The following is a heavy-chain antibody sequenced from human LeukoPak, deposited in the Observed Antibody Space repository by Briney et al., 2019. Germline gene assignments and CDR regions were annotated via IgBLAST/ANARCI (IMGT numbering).Heavy chain of an antibody. CDR2: IDWDDDK. V-gene: IGHV2-70*01. D-gene: IGHD5-24*01. CDR1: GFSLSTSGMC. J-gene: IGHJ4*02. CDR3: ARTLIRRDGYNFDY. Sequence: ASGPALVKPTQTLTLTCTFPGFSLSTSGMCVSWIRQPPGKALEWLAPIDWDDDKYYSTSLKTRLTISKDTSKNQVVLTMANMDPVDTATYFCARTLIRRDGYNFDYWGQGTLVTVSS.